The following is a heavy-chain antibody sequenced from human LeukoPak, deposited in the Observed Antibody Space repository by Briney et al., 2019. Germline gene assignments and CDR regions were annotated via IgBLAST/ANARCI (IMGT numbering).Heavy chain of an antibody. CDR2: ISGSGGST. CDR3: AKDRGPASSTTGFDY. V-gene: IGHV3-23*01. Sequence: GGSLRLSCAASGFTFGSYAMSWVRQAPGKGLEWVSAISGSGGSTYYADSVKGRFTISRDNSKNTLYLQMNSLRAEDTAVYYCAKDRGPASSTTGFDYWGQGTLVTVSS. J-gene: IGHJ4*02. CDR1: GFTFGSYA. D-gene: IGHD1-26*01.